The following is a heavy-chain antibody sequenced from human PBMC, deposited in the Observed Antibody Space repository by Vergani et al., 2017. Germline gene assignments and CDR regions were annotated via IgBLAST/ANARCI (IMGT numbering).Heavy chain of an antibody. CDR2: IGTAGDT. D-gene: IGHD3-10*01. Sequence: VQLVESGGGLVQPGGSLRLSCAASGFTFSSYDMHWVRQATGKGLEWVSAIGTAGDTYYPGSVKGRFTISRENAKNSLYLQMNSLRAGDTAVYYCARDSWGSGSYSSGGYMDVWGKGTTVTVSS. V-gene: IGHV3-13*01. CDR1: GFTFSSYD. CDR3: ARDSWGSGSYSSGGYMDV. J-gene: IGHJ6*03.